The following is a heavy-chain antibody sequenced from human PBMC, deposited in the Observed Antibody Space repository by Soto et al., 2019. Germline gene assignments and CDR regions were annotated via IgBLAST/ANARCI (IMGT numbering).Heavy chain of an antibody. D-gene: IGHD6-6*01. CDR3: ARAESRFIAALIFDY. CDR2: IYYSGST. V-gene: IGHV4-59*01. J-gene: IGHJ4*02. CDR1: GGSISSYY. Sequence: SETLSLTCTVSGGSISSYYWSWIRQPPGKGLEWIGYIYYSGSTNYNPSLKSRVTISVDTSKNQFSLKLSSVTAADTAVYYCARAESRFIAALIFDYWGQGTLVTVSS.